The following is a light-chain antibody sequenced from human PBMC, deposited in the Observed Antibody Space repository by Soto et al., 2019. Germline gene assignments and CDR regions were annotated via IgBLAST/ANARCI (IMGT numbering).Light chain of an antibody. V-gene: IGLV2-14*01. Sequence: QLVLTQPASVSGSPGQSITISCTGTSSDAGGYNYVSWYQQYPGKAPKVMIYEVSNRPSGVSNRFSGSKSGNTASLTISGLQAEDEADYYCSSYTTSSTLGVLFGGGTKVTVL. CDR1: SSDAGGYNY. J-gene: IGLJ2*01. CDR2: EVS. CDR3: SSYTTSSTLGVL.